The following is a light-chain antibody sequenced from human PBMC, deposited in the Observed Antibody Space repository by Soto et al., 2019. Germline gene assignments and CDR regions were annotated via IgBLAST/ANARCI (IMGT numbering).Light chain of an antibody. V-gene: IGKV3-20*01. Sequence: EIVLTQSPGTLPLSPGVRATLSCRASQRVRSSSLAWYQQTPGQAPSLLIYGASSRATGIPDRFSGSGSGTDFTLTISRLEPEDFAVYYCQQYGSSPGTFGQGIKVEIK. CDR3: QQYGSSPGT. J-gene: IGKJ1*01. CDR2: GAS. CDR1: QRVRSSS.